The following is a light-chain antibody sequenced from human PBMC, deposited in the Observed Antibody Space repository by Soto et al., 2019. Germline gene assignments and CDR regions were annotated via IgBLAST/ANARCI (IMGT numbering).Light chain of an antibody. V-gene: IGLV1-40*01. J-gene: IGLJ3*02. CDR3: QSYDSSLSGWV. CDR1: SSNIGAGYD. Sequence: QAVVTQPPSVSGAPGQRVTISCTGSSSNIGAGYDVHWYQQLPGTAPKLLIYGNSNRPSGVPDRFSGSKSGTSASLAITGLQAEDEADYYCQSYDSSLSGWVFGGGTKLRP. CDR2: GNS.